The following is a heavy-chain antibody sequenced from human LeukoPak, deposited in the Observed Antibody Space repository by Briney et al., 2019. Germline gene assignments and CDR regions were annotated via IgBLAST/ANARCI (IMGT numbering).Heavy chain of an antibody. V-gene: IGHV7-4-1*02. Sequence: GASVKVSCKASGYTFTGYYMHWVRQAPGQGLELMGWINTNTGNPTYAQGFTGRFVFSLDTSVSTAYLQISSLKAEDTAVYYCARGLVDYWGQGTLVTVSS. CDR1: GYTFTGYY. CDR3: ARGLVDY. CDR2: INTNTGNP. J-gene: IGHJ4*02.